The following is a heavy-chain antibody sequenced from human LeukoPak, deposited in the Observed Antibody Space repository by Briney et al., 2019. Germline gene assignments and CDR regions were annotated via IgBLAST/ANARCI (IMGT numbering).Heavy chain of an antibody. CDR3: AKALCGSGSYPFDY. CDR2: ISGSGGST. J-gene: IGHJ4*02. V-gene: IGHV3-23*01. Sequence: GGSLRLSCAASGFTFINYAMAWVRQAPGKGLECVSAISGSGGSTYNADSVKGRFTISRDNSQNTLYLQMNSLRAEDTAVYYCAKALCGSGSYPFDYWGQGTLVTVSS. D-gene: IGHD3-10*01. CDR1: GFTFINYA.